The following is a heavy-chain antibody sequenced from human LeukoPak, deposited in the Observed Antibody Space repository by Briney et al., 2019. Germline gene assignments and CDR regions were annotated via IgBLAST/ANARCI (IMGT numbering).Heavy chain of an antibody. CDR2: ISGSGGST. J-gene: IGHJ3*02. D-gene: IGHD1-26*01. Sequence: GGSLRLSCAASGFTFSSYAMSWVRQAPGKGLGWVSAISGSGGSTYYADSVKGRFTISRDNSKNTLYLQMNSLRAEDTAVYYCAKLARSQRFVARELGAFDIWGQGTMVTVSS. CDR3: AKLARSQRFVARELGAFDI. V-gene: IGHV3-23*01. CDR1: GFTFSSYA.